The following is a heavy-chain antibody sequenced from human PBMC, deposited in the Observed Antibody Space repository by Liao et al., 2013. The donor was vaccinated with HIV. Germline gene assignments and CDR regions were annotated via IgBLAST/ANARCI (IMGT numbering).Heavy chain of an antibody. CDR1: GGSVTSGDYY. J-gene: IGHJ4*02. D-gene: IGHD3-10*01. V-gene: IGHV4-30-4*08. CDR2: MSYNRNT. CDR3: ARSSMGRGVSILDY. Sequence: QVQLQESGPGLVKPSQTLSLTCTVSGGSVTSGDYYWSWIRQPPGKGLEWIGYMSYNRNTYYSPSLTGRITISVASSKNLFSLNLTSVTAADTALYYCARSSMGRGVSILDYWGQGTLVTVSS.